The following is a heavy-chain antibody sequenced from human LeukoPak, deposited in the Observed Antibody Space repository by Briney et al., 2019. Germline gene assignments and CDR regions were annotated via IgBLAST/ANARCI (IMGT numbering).Heavy chain of an antibody. CDR3: AREVLDHGSGSPPYYFDC. D-gene: IGHD3-10*01. V-gene: IGHV4-61*01. CDR1: GGSVSSFSHY. J-gene: IGHJ4*02. Sequence: PSETLSLTCTVSGGSVSSFSHYWRWLRQPSGKGLEWIGYIYSSGSTAYNPSLKSRVTISVDTSRDQFSLTLSSVTAADTAVYYCAREVLDHGSGSPPYYFDCWGQGTLVTVSS. CDR2: IYSSGST.